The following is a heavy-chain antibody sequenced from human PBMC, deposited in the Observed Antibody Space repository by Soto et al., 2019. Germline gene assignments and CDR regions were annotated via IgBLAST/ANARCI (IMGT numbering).Heavy chain of an antibody. CDR3: ERHSLDIRNNNWFDP. CDR1: GDSIISSDFY. D-gene: IGHD4-4*01. V-gene: IGHV4-39*01. CDR2: IFYLGSS. J-gene: IGHJ5*02. Sequence: SETLSLTCTVSGDSIISSDFYWGWVRQPPGKGLEWIGSIFYLGSSYYNPSLKSRVTMSVDTSKNQFSLRLRSVTAADTALYFCERHSLDIRNNNWFDPWGQGSMVTVSS.